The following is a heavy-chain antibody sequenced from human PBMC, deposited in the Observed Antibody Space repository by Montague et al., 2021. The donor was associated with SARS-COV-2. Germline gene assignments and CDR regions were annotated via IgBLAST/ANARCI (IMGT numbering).Heavy chain of an antibody. CDR1: GGSISSYY. J-gene: IGHJ5*02. Sequence: SETLPLTCTVSGGSISSYYWSWIRQPAGKGLEWIGRIYTRGTTNYNPSLKSRVTISVDTSKNQFSLRLSSVTAADTAVYFCAKGSHNYETRGLRTGWFDPWGQGTLVTVSS. CDR3: AKGSHNYETRGLRTGWFDP. D-gene: IGHD3-22*01. V-gene: IGHV4-4*07. CDR2: IYTRGTT.